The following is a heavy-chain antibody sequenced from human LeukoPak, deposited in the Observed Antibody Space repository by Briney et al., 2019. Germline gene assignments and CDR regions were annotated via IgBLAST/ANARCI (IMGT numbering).Heavy chain of an antibody. J-gene: IGHJ5*02. D-gene: IGHD2-2*01. CDR1: GYTFTGYY. CDR3: ARVQCSSTSSYVRWFDP. CDR2: INPNSGGT. V-gene: IGHV1-2*02. Sequence: ASVKVSCKASGYTFTGYYMHWVRQAPGQGLEWMGWINPNSGGTNYAQKFQGRVTMTRDTSISTAYMELSRLRSDDTAVYYCARVQCSSTSSYVRWFDPWGQGTLVTVSS.